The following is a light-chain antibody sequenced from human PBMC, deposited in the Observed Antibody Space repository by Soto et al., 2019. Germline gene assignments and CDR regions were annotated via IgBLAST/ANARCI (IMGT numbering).Light chain of an antibody. V-gene: IGKV3-11*01. CDR1: QSVGSY. CDR3: QQRSDWPST. Sequence: EIVLTQSPATLSLSPGDRATLSCRASQSVGSYLGWYQQRPGQAPRLLIYDASSRATGIPARFSGSGSGTDFTLTISSLEPEDFAVYYCQQRSDWPSTVGGGTKVEIK. J-gene: IGKJ4*01. CDR2: DAS.